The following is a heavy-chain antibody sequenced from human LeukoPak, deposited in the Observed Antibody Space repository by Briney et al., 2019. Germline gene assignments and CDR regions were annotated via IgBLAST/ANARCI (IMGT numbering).Heavy chain of an antibody. CDR1: GFTFGDYA. J-gene: IGHJ3*02. CDR2: IRSKAYGGTT. V-gene: IGHV3-49*03. D-gene: IGHD3-9*01. CDR3: ARDISIRGDAFDI. Sequence: GGSLRLSCTASGFTFGDYAMCWFRQAPGKGVERGGFIRSKAYGGTTEYAASVKGRFTISRDDSKSIAYLQMNSLRADDTAVYYCARDISIRGDAFDIWGQGTMVTVSS.